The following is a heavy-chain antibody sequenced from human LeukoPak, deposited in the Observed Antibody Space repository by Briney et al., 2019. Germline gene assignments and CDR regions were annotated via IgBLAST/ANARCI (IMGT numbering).Heavy chain of an antibody. D-gene: IGHD6-13*01. V-gene: IGHV3-7*01. Sequence: PGGSLRLSCAASGFTLSSYWMNWVCQTPGKGLEWVANIKQDGSSKYYVDSVKGRFTISRDNAKNSLYLQMNSLRAEDTAVYYCAKSQQQLVLAFDIWGQGTMVTVSS. J-gene: IGHJ3*02. CDR2: IKQDGSSK. CDR1: GFTLSSYW. CDR3: AKSQQQLVLAFDI.